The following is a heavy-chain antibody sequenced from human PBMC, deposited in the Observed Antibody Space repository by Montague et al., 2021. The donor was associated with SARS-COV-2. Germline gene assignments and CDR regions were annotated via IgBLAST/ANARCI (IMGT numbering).Heavy chain of an antibody. D-gene: IGHD4-17*01. J-gene: IGHJ4*02. CDR2: IDPSDSYT. Sequence: QSGAEVKKPGESLRISCQGSGYNFITYWISWVRQMPGKGLEWMGRIDPSDSYTNYSPSFQGHVTISAVKSFTTAYLQLSSLKASDTAVYYCARHEGRSLHLDYWGQGTLVTVSS. V-gene: IGHV5-10-1*01. CDR3: ARHEGRSLHLDY. CDR1: GYNFITYW.